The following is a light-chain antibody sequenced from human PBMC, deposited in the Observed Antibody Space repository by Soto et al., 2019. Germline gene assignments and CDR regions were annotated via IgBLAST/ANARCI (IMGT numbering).Light chain of an antibody. CDR3: SSYSSDTTPVI. J-gene: IGLJ2*01. V-gene: IGLV2-14*03. CDR1: SSDIRVYNY. Sequence: QSALTQPASVSGSPGQSITISCTGSSSDIRVYNYVSWYQQHPGKAPKLLIYDVTDRPSGASNSFSGSKSGNTASLTISGLQAEDEADYYCSSYSSDTTPVIFGGGTKLTVL. CDR2: DVT.